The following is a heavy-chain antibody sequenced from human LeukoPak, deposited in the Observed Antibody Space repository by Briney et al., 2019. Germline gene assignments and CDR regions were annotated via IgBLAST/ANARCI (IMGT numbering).Heavy chain of an antibody. J-gene: IGHJ4*02. CDR2: ISSNGGST. CDR1: GFTFSNYA. V-gene: IGHV3-64*01. D-gene: IGHD2-2*01. Sequence: GGSLRLSCTASGFTFSNYAMHWVRQAPGKGLEYVAAISSNGGSTYYANSVKGRVTISRDNSKNTLHLQMGSLRAEDMAVYYCARLYCSCTSCLFDYWGQGTLVTVSS. CDR3: ARLYCSCTSCLFDY.